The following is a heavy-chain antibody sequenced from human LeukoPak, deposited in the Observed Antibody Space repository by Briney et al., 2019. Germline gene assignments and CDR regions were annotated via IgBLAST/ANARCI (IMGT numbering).Heavy chain of an antibody. CDR3: ARVQTGMTNWFDP. CDR2: IDQDGSGK. D-gene: IGHD1-1*01. V-gene: IGHV3-7*04. J-gene: IGHJ5*02. CDR1: GFTFSRSW. Sequence: GGSLRLSCAASGFTFSRSWMSWVRQAPGKGLEWVANIDQDGSGKYYVNSVKGRFTISRDTAKNSLYLQMNSLRAEDTAVYYCARVQTGMTNWFDPWGQGTLVTVYS.